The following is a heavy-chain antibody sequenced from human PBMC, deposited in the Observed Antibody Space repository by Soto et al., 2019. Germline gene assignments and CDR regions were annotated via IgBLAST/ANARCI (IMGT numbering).Heavy chain of an antibody. Sequence: PSETLSLTSTVSGGSGSSGSYYWSWIRQPPGKGLEWIGYIYYSGSTNYNPSLKSRVTISVDTSKNQFSLKLSSVTAADTAVYYCARVGRYCSGGSCYSPNFDYWGQGTLVTVSS. CDR1: GGSGSSGSYY. D-gene: IGHD2-15*01. CDR2: IYYSGST. V-gene: IGHV4-61*01. J-gene: IGHJ4*02. CDR3: ARVGRYCSGGSCYSPNFDY.